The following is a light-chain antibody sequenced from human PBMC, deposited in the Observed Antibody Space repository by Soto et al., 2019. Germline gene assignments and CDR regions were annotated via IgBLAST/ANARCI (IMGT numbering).Light chain of an antibody. V-gene: IGKV1-39*01. J-gene: IGKJ2*01. Sequence: DIQMTQSPSSLSASVGDRVIITCRASQFISTYLNWYQQKPGKAPKLLIFAASSLQSGVPSRFSGSGSGTDFTLTISSLQPEDFATYYCQQSYSTPPWTFGQGTKLEIK. CDR1: QFISTY. CDR3: QQSYSTPPWT. CDR2: AAS.